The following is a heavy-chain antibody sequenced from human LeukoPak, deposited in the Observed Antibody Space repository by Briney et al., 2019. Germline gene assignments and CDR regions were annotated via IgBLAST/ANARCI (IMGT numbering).Heavy chain of an antibody. CDR2: INHSGST. D-gene: IGHD2-15*01. CDR3: ARQGDLGYCRGGSCYSDY. V-gene: IGHV4-34*01. Sequence: SETLSLTCAVYGGSFSGYYWSWIRQPPGKGLEWIGEINHSGSTNYNPSLKSRVTISVDTSKNQFSLKLSSVTAADTAVYYCARQGDLGYCRGGSCYSDYWGQGTLVTVSS. CDR1: GGSFSGYY. J-gene: IGHJ4*02.